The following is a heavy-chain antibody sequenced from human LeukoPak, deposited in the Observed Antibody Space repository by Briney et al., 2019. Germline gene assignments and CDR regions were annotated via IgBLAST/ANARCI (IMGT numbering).Heavy chain of an antibody. V-gene: IGHV4-59*01. CDR2: IYYRGST. Sequence: SGTLSLTCTVSGGSISSYYWSWIRQPPGKGLEWIGYIYYRGSTNYNPCLKSRVTISVDTSKNQFSLKLSSVTAADTAVYYCARSGDYYDSSGYHYVAFDYWGQGTLVTVSS. CDR3: ARSGDYYDSSGYHYVAFDY. CDR1: GGSISSYY. D-gene: IGHD3-22*01. J-gene: IGHJ4*02.